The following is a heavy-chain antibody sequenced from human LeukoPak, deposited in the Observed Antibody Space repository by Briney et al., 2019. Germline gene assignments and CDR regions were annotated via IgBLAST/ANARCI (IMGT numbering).Heavy chain of an antibody. J-gene: IGHJ4*02. D-gene: IGHD3-16*01. Sequence: GGSLRLSCAASGFTFSNYWMHWVRQVPGKGLLWPSHINCDGSSTTYADSVKGRFTISRDNAKNTLYLQMNSLRTDDTAVYYCVRDYVGLGIDYWGQGTLVTVSS. CDR2: INCDGSST. CDR1: GFTFSNYW. V-gene: IGHV3-74*03. CDR3: VRDYVGLGIDY.